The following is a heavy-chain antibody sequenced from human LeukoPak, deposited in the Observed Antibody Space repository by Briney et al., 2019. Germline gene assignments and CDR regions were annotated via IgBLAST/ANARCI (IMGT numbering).Heavy chain of an antibody. Sequence: SETLSLTCTVSGGSISSYYWSWIRQPAGKGLEWIGSVYYSGSTYYNQSLKSRVTISVDTSKNQFSLKLTSVTAADTAVYYCARQYYDSSGYYPWYFDYWGQGTLVTVSS. D-gene: IGHD3-22*01. V-gene: IGHV4-59*05. CDR2: VYYSGST. J-gene: IGHJ4*02. CDR3: ARQYYDSSGYYPWYFDY. CDR1: GGSISSYY.